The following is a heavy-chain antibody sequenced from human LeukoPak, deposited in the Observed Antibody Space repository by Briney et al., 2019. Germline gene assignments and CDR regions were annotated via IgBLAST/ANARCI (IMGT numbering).Heavy chain of an antibody. CDR1: GFTFSSSA. CDR2: ISGSGGST. J-gene: IGHJ4*02. V-gene: IGHV3-23*01. CDR3: AKSKVSSGGPFDY. D-gene: IGHD2-15*01. Sequence: GGSLRLACAASGFTFSSSAMSWVRQAPGKGLECVSAISGSGGSTYYADSVKGRFTIPRDNSKNTLYLQMNSLRAEDTAVYYCAKSKVSSGGPFDYWGQGTLVTVSS.